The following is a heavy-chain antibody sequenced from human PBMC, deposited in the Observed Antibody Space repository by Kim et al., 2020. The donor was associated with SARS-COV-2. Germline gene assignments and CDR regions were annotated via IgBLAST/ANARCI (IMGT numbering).Heavy chain of an antibody. V-gene: IGHV5-51*01. J-gene: IGHJ6*02. Sequence: GESLKISCKGSGYSFTSYWIGWVRQMPGKGLEWMGIIYPGDSDTRYSPSFQGQVTISADKSISTAYLQWSSLKASDTAMYYCARHIVTRVPIAAAGTYYYYGMDVWGQGTTVTVSS. D-gene: IGHD6-13*01. CDR3: ARHIVTRVPIAAAGTYYYYGMDV. CDR2: IYPGDSDT. CDR1: GYSFTSYW.